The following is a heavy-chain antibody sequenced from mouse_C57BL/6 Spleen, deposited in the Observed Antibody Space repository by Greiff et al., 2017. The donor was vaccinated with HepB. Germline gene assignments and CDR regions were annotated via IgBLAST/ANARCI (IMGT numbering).Heavy chain of an antibody. CDR1: GFTFSSYA. CDR3: ARDRNYYGRRYFDY. V-gene: IGHV5-4*01. J-gene: IGHJ2*01. Sequence: DVMLVESGGGLVKLGGSLKLSCSASGFTFSSYAMSWVRQTPEKRLAWVATISDSGSYTFYPDNVKRRFTISRDDAKNNLYLQMSHLKSEDTAMYYCARDRNYYGRRYFDYWGQGTTLAVSS. CDR2: ISDSGSYT. D-gene: IGHD1-1*01.